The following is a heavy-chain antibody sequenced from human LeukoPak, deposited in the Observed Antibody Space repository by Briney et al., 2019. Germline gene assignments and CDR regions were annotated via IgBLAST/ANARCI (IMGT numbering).Heavy chain of an antibody. CDR3: ARDLSNVRARSYWYFDL. CDR2: ISSSISYI. V-gene: IGHV3-21*01. J-gene: IGHJ2*01. CDR1: VFTPCGYI. Sequence: PGGSLRLSCAASVFTPCGYIMNWVRRAPGKGLEWVSSISSSISYIYYADSLTGRVTISRDNATTSLYLQMNGPIAPEPAGYYLARDLSNVRARSYWYFDLWGRGTLVTVSS. D-gene: IGHD2/OR15-2a*01.